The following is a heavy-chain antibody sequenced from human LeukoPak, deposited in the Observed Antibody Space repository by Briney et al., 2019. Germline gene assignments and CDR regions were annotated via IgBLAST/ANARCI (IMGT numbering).Heavy chain of an antibody. CDR3: ARQSGWSRYFDL. V-gene: IGHV4-59*08. J-gene: IGHJ2*01. CDR2: IYYTGST. CDR1: GGSIGSYY. Sequence: PSETLSLTCTVSGGSIGSYYWSWIRQPPGKGLEWIAYIYYTGSTNYNPSLKSRVTISVDTSKDQFSLKLSSVTAADTAVYYCARQSGWSRYFDLWGRGTLVTVSP. D-gene: IGHD6-19*01.